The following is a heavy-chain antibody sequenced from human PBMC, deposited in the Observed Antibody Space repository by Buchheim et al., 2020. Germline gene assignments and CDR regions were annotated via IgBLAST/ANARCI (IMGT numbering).Heavy chain of an antibody. CDR1: GGSISSGSYY. Sequence: QVQLQESGPGLVKPSQTLSLTCTVSGGSISSGSYYWSWIRQPAGKGLEWIGRIYTSGSTNYNPSLKSRVNISVDTSKNQFSLKLSSVTAADTAVYYCARVDGYCSGGSCTYFDYWGQGTL. CDR3: ARVDGYCSGGSCTYFDY. V-gene: IGHV4-61*02. D-gene: IGHD2-15*01. J-gene: IGHJ4*02. CDR2: IYTSGST.